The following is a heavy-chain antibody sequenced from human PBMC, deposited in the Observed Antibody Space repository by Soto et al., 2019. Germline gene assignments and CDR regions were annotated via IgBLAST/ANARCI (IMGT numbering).Heavy chain of an antibody. V-gene: IGHV3-53*01. CDR3: ARDQWLRYYYYGMDV. Sequence: PGGSLRLSCAASGFTVSSNYMSWVRQAPGKGLEWVSVIYSGGSTYYADSVKGRFTISRDNSKNTLYLQMNSLRAEDTAVYYCARDQWLRYYYYGMDVWGQGTTVTVSS. CDR1: GFTVSSNY. J-gene: IGHJ6*02. D-gene: IGHD5-12*01. CDR2: IYSGGST.